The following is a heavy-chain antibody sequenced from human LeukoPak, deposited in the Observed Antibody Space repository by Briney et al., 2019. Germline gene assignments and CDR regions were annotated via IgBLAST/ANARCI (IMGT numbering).Heavy chain of an antibody. V-gene: IGHV4-61*02. D-gene: IGHD6-19*01. J-gene: IGHJ2*01. CDR1: GDSISSGGYY. CDR2: FYTSDST. Sequence: SETLSLTCTVSGDSISSGGYYWSWIRQPAGKGLEWIGRFYTSDSTNYNPSLKSRVTISVDTSKNQFSLKLSSVTAADTAVYYCARAGHPWYFDLWGRGTLVTVSS. CDR3: ARAGHPWYFDL.